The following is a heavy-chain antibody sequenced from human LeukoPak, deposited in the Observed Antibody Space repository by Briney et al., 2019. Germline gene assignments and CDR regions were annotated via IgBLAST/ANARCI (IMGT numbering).Heavy chain of an antibody. V-gene: IGHV4-59*08. D-gene: IGHD3-22*01. CDR2: IYNSGST. CDR1: GGSINNYY. CDR3: ARHSYYYDTSGYYYFDY. J-gene: IGHJ4*02. Sequence: PSETLSLTCTVSGGSINNYYWSWIRQPPGKGLEWIGHIYNSGSTNYNPSLKSRVTISVETSKTQFSLKLSSVTAADTAVYYCARHSYYYDTSGYYYFDYWGQGTLVTVSS.